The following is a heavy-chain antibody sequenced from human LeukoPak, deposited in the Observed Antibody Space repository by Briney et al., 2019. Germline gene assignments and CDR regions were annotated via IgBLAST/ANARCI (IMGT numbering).Heavy chain of an antibody. CDR1: GFTFDDYG. J-gene: IGHJ4*02. Sequence: GGSLRLSCAASGFTFDDYGMSWVRQAPGKGLEWVSGINWNGGSTGYADSVKGRFTISRDNAKNSLYLQMNSPRAEDTALYYCAPDYYDSSGSLDLFDYWGQGTLVTVSS. CDR2: INWNGGST. D-gene: IGHD3-22*01. CDR3: APDYYDSSGSLDLFDY. V-gene: IGHV3-20*04.